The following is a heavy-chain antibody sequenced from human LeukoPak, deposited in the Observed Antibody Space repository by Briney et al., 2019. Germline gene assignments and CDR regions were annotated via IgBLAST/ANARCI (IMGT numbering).Heavy chain of an antibody. D-gene: IGHD1-26*01. CDR2: ISSSGSTI. Sequence: GGSLRLSCAASGFTFSSYEMNWVRQAPGKGLEWVSYISSSGSTIYYADSVKGRFTISRDNAKNSLYLQMNSLRAEDTAVYYCARERWELHWFDPWGQGTLVTVSS. J-gene: IGHJ5*01. CDR1: GFTFSSYE. V-gene: IGHV3-48*03. CDR3: ARERWELHWFDP.